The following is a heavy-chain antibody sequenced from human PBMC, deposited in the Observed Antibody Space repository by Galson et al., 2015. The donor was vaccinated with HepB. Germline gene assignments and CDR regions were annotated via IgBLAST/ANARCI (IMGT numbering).Heavy chain of an antibody. CDR2: IKEDGTEK. J-gene: IGHJ6*02. CDR1: GFTFSNYW. Sequence: SLRLSCAASGFTFSNYWMSWVRQAPGKGLEWVAVIKEDGTEKYYVDFVKGRFTVSRDNAKNSLYLQMNSLGAEDTAVYYCARNDEFYSYGMDVWGQGTPVTVSS. CDR3: ARNDEFYSYGMDV. V-gene: IGHV3-7*01. D-gene: IGHD1-1*01.